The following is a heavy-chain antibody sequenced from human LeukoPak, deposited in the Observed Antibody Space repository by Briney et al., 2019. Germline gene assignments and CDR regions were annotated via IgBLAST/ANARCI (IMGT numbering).Heavy chain of an antibody. J-gene: IGHJ4*02. Sequence: GGSLRLSCTTSGFTFGDYSMSWFRQAPGKGLEWVGFIRSKGYGGTAEYAASVKGRFTISRDDYNSIAYLQMDSLKTEDTAVYYCTREIRYFDWFQADYWGQGTLVTVSS. CDR2: IRSKGYGGTA. V-gene: IGHV3-49*03. D-gene: IGHD3-9*01. CDR1: GFTFGDYS. CDR3: TREIRYFDWFQADY.